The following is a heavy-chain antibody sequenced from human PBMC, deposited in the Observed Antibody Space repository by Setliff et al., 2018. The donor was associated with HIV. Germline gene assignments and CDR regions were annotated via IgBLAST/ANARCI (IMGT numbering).Heavy chain of an antibody. CDR1: GLTFSSYG. V-gene: IGHV3-33*01. Sequence: GGSLRLSCVVSGLTFSSYGMHWVRQAPGKGLEWVAVIWYDGTNIYYADSVKDRFTISRDNSKNTLYLQMNSLRVEDTAVYYCVRASYSSSWYNIRPFDFWAQGTLVTVSS. CDR3: VRASYSSSWYNIRPFDF. D-gene: IGHD6-13*01. CDR2: IWYDGTNI. J-gene: IGHJ4*02.